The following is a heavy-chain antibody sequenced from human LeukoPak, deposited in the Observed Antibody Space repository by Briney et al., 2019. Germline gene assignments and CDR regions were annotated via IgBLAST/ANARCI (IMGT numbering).Heavy chain of an antibody. V-gene: IGHV4-31*03. Sequence: SETLSLTCTVSGGSFSSDTSYWSWIRQHPGKGLEWIGYIYYSGSTYYNPSLRSRVTISVDTSKSQFSLKLSSVTAADTAVYYCARDDTAYAFDIWGQGTMVTVSS. D-gene: IGHD5-18*01. CDR1: GGSFSSDTSY. CDR3: ARDDTAYAFDI. J-gene: IGHJ3*02. CDR2: IYYSGST.